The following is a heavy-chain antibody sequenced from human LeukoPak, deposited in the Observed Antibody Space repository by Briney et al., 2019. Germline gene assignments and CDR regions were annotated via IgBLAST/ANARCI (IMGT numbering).Heavy chain of an antibody. Sequence: SETLSLTCTVSGGSISSSSYYWGWIRQPPGKGLEWIGSIYYSGSTYYNPSLKSRVTISVDTSKNQFSLKLSSVTAADTAVYYCARAGPSSGYYFKGACFDYWGQGTLVTVSS. V-gene: IGHV4-39*07. CDR1: GGSISSSSYY. CDR2: IYYSGST. J-gene: IGHJ4*02. D-gene: IGHD3-22*01. CDR3: ARAGPSSGYYFKGACFDY.